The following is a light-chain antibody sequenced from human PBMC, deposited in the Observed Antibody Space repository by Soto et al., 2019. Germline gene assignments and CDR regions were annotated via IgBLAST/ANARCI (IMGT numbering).Light chain of an antibody. CDR1: QSVSNNY. J-gene: IGKJ1*01. CDR3: QQYRNWPRT. V-gene: IGKV3-20*01. Sequence: EIVLTQSPCTLSLSPGERATLSCRASQSVSNNYLAWYQQKPGQAPRLLIYGASNRATGIPDRFSGRGSGTEFTLTINNLQSEDFAVYYCQQYRNWPRTFGQGTKVDIK. CDR2: GAS.